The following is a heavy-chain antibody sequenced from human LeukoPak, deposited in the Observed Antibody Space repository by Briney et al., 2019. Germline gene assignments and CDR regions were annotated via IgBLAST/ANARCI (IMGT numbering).Heavy chain of an antibody. J-gene: IGHJ4*02. CDR1: GYTFTGYY. Sequence: ASVKVSCKASGYTFTGYYMHWVRQAPGQGLEWMGWINPNSGGTNYAQTFQGRVTITRDTSISTAYMELSRLRSDDTAVYYCAREGYSSGLDYWGQGTLVTVSS. V-gene: IGHV1-2*02. D-gene: IGHD6-19*01. CDR3: AREGYSSGLDY. CDR2: INPNSGGT.